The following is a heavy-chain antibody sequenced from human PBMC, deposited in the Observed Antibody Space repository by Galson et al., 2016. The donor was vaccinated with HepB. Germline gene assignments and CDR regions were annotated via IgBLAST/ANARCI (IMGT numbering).Heavy chain of an antibody. V-gene: IGHV4-4*02. J-gene: IGHJ2*01. Sequence: ETLSLTCAASGGSISSSNWWTWVRQPPGKGLEWIGEIYYSGSTNYNPSLKSRVTISVDKSKNQFSLRLSSVTAADTAVYYCARAVVVVAAIDYWYFDHWGRGTLVTVSS. CDR1: GGSISSSNW. CDR2: IYYSGST. CDR3: ARAVVVVAAIDYWYFDH. D-gene: IGHD2-15*01.